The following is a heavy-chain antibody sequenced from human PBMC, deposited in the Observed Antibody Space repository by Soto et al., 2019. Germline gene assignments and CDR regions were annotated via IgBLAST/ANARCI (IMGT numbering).Heavy chain of an antibody. J-gene: IGHJ6*02. CDR3: ARDGNSGSLYYYYGMDV. CDR2: INPNSGGT. V-gene: IGHV1-2*04. CDR1: GYTFTGYY. Sequence: ASVKVSCKASGYTFTGYYMHWVRQAPGQGLEWMGWINPNSGGTNYAQKFQGWVTMTRDTSISTAYMELSRLRSDDTAAYYCARDGNSGSLYYYYGMDVWGQGTTVTVSS. D-gene: IGHD1-26*01.